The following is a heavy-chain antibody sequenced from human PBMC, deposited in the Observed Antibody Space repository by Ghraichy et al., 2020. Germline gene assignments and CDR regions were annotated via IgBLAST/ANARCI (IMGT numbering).Heavy chain of an antibody. V-gene: IGHV4-39*01. CDR3: AKFTSTVKDDY. Sequence: SETLSLTCTVSGGSISSSSYYWGWIRQPPGKGLEWIGSIYYSGSTYYNPSLKSRVTISVDTSKNQFSLKLSSVTAADTAVYYCAKFTSTVKDDYWGQGTLVTVSS. D-gene: IGHD4-17*01. J-gene: IGHJ4*02. CDR2: IYYSGST. CDR1: GGSISSSSYY.